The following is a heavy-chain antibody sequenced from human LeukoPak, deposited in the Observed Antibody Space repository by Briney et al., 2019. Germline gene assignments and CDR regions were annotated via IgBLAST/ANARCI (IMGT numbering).Heavy chain of an antibody. J-gene: IGHJ4*02. Sequence: GGSLRLSCAASGFTFSSYEMNWVRQAPGKELEWVSYISSSGSTIYYADSVKGRFTISRDNAKNSLYLQMNSLRAEDTAVYYCARGSRRHSFYYFDYWGQGTLVTVSS. V-gene: IGHV3-48*03. D-gene: IGHD5-18*01. CDR3: ARGSRRHSFYYFDY. CDR2: ISSSGSTI. CDR1: GFTFSSYE.